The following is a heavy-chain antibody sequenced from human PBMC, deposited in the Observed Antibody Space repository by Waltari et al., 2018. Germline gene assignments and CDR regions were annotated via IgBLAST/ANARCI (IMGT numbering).Heavy chain of an antibody. CDR1: GYTFTDYY. CDR2: VDPEDGET. V-gene: IGHV1-69-2*01. D-gene: IGHD2-8*01. CDR3: ATDPCTNGVCHQSSGRPDY. J-gene: IGHJ4*02. Sequence: EVQLVQSGAEVKKPGATVKISCKASGYTFTDYYMHWVQQAPGKGLEWMGRVDPEDGETIYAEKFQGRVTITADTSTDTAYMELSSLRSEDTAVYYCATDPCTNGVCHQSSGRPDYWGQGTLVTVSS.